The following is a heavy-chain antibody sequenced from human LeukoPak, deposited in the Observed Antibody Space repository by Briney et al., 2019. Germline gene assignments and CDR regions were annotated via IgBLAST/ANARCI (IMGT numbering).Heavy chain of an antibody. CDR2: INAGNGNT. CDR1: GYTFTSYA. CDR3: ALGENVYYGMDV. Sequence: ASVKVSCKASGYTFTSYAMHWVRQAPGQRLEWMGWINAGNGNTKYSQKFQGRVTITRDTSASTAYMELSSLRSEDTAVYYCALGENVYYGMDVWGPGTTVTVSS. V-gene: IGHV1-3*01. J-gene: IGHJ6*02. D-gene: IGHD3-10*01.